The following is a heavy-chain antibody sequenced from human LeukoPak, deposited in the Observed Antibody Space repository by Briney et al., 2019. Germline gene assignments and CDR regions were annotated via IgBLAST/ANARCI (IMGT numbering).Heavy chain of an antibody. D-gene: IGHD5-12*01. V-gene: IGHV3-23*01. CDR3: ANLVATISVLPHDY. Sequence: HPGGSLRLSCAASGFTFSNYAMSWVRQAPGKGLEWVSAISGSALSTYYADSVKGRFTISRDNSKNTLYLQMNSLRAEDTAVYYCANLVATISVLPHDYWGQGTLVTVSS. CDR2: ISGSALST. J-gene: IGHJ4*02. CDR1: GFTFSNYA.